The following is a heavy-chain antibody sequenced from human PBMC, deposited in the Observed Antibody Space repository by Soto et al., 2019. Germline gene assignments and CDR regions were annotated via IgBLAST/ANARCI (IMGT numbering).Heavy chain of an antibody. J-gene: IGHJ4*02. D-gene: IGHD2-8*02. V-gene: IGHV5-51*01. CDR2: IYPDDSDT. Sequence: PXESLKISFKGSGYSCTSYWISWVRQIPGEGLEWLGIIYPDDSDTRYSPSFLGQVTISADKSIKTTYLQWSSLKASDTAIYFCASSVLVTSTMNYFDLWGQGTLVTVSS. CDR3: ASSVLVTSTMNYFDL. CDR1: GYSCTSYW.